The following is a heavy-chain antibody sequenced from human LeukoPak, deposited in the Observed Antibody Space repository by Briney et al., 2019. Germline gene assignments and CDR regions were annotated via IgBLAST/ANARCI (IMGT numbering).Heavy chain of an antibody. V-gene: IGHV3-48*01. CDR2: ISSTSSTV. D-gene: IGHD6-6*01. J-gene: IGHJ4*02. Sequence: PGGSLRLSCVVSGFTFSYYGMNWVRQAPGKGLEWVSYISSTSSTVNYADSVKGRITISRDNAKNSLYLQMNSLRAEDTAVYYCARGGASRPDYWGQGTLVSVAS. CDR3: ARGGASRPDY. CDR1: GFTFSYYG.